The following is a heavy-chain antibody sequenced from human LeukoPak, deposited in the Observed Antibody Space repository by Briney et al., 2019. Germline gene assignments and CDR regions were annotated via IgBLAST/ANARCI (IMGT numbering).Heavy chain of an antibody. V-gene: IGHV1-8*02. CDR3: AREWFGDLLDGMDV. Sequence: ASVKVSCKASGYTFTSYGISWVRQATGQGLEWMGWMNPNSGNTGYAQKFQGRVTMTRTTSISTAYMELSSLGSEDTAVYYCAREWFGDLLDGMDVWGQGTTVTVSS. J-gene: IGHJ6*02. D-gene: IGHD3-10*01. CDR2: MNPNSGNT. CDR1: GYTFTSYG.